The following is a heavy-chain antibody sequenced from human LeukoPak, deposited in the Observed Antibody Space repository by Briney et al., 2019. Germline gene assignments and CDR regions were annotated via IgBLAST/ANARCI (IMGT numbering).Heavy chain of an antibody. J-gene: IGHJ5*02. CDR2: IIPIFGTA. CDR1: GGTFSSYA. D-gene: IGHD2-2*01. Sequence: SVKVSCKASGGTFSSYAISWVRQAPGQGLEWMGGIIPIFGTANYAHKFQGRVTITADESTSTAYMELSSLRSEDSAAYDGACGVIPANWFDPWGQGTLVTVSS. V-gene: IGHV1-69*13. CDR3: ACGVIPANWFDP.